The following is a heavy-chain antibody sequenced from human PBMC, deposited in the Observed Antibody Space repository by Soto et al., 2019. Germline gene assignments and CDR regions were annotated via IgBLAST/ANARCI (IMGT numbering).Heavy chain of an antibody. CDR3: ARDGLLLRPGDWFDP. V-gene: IGHV1-46*01. CDR1: GYTFTTYY. J-gene: IGHJ5*02. D-gene: IGHD3-22*01. Sequence: ASVKVSCKASGYTFTTYYMHWVRQAPGQGLEWMGIINPSGGSTRYAQKFQGRVTMTRDTSTSTVYMELSSLKSEDTAVYYCARDGLLLRPGDWFDPWGQGTLVTVSS. CDR2: INPSGGST.